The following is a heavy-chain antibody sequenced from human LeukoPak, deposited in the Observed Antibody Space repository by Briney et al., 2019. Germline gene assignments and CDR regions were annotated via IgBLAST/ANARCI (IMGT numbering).Heavy chain of an antibody. J-gene: IGHJ4*02. Sequence: ASVKVSCKASGYTLTNYYVHWVRQAPGQRLEWMGWINAGNGNTKYSQKFQGRVTITRDTSASTAYMELSSLRSEGTAVYYCARWAYYYDSSGYYSLFDYWGQGTLVTVSS. V-gene: IGHV1-3*01. CDR1: GYTLTNYY. D-gene: IGHD3-22*01. CDR2: INAGNGNT. CDR3: ARWAYYYDSSGYYSLFDY.